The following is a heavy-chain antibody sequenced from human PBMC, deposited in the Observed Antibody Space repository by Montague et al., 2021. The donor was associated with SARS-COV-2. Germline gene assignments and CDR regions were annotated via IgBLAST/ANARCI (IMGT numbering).Heavy chain of an antibody. V-gene: IGHV4-39*02. D-gene: IGHD3-10*01. Sequence: SETLSLTCSVSSGSIISSGYYWGWIRQPPGKELEWIGNIYYSGTTYYNPSLQSRGTISVDTSKHHLSLRLSSVTAADTAVYFCARGMIRGVTTPFDYWGQGSRVTVSS. CDR3: ARGMIRGVTTPFDY. CDR2: IYYSGTT. CDR1: SGSIISSGYY. J-gene: IGHJ4*02.